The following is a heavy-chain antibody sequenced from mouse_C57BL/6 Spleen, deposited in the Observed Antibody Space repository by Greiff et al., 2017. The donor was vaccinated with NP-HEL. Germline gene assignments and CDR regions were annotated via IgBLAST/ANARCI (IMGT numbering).Heavy chain of an antibody. Sequence: EVQVVESGGGLVKPGGSLKLSCAASGFTFSSYAMSWVRQTPDKRLEWVATISDGGSYTYYPDNVKGRFTISRDNAKNILYLQMSHLKSEDTAMYYCARAGAMDYWGQGTSVTVSS. V-gene: IGHV5-4*01. CDR2: ISDGGSYT. CDR1: GFTFSSYA. CDR3: ARAGAMDY. J-gene: IGHJ4*01.